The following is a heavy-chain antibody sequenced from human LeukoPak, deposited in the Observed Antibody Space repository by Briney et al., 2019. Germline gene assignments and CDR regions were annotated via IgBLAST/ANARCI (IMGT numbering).Heavy chain of an antibody. V-gene: IGHV3-23*01. CDR1: GFTFSGFV. J-gene: IGHJ4*02. Sequence: GGSLRHSCAASGFTFSGFVISWVRQAPGKGPQWVADISGSGGSTYYADSVKGRFSVSRDNSKNSLFVQMNSLRAEDTAVYFCAKSRSGSANWALQIFDNWGQGTLVTVSS. D-gene: IGHD1-1*01. CDR2: ISGSGGST. CDR3: AKSRSGSANWALQIFDN.